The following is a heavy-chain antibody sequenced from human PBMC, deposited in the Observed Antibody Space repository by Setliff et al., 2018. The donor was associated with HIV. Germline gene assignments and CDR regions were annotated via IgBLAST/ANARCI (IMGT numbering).Heavy chain of an antibody. D-gene: IGHD6-13*01. V-gene: IGHV4-59*01. J-gene: IGHJ4*02. CDR1: GVSISNYY. CDR2: MYCSGNT. CDR3: AKNLFSSGWSPLDS. Sequence: PSETLSLTCTVSGVSISNYYWSWIRQPPGKGLEWIGDMYCSGNTNYNPSLKGRVTISVDTSKNQFSLKLSSVTAADTAVYYCAKNLFSSGWSPLDSWGQGTLVTVSS.